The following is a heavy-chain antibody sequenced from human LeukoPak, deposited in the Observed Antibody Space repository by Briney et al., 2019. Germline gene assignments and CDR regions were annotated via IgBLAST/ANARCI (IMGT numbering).Heavy chain of an antibody. V-gene: IGHV3-23*01. Sequence: GGSLRLSCAASEFTFSSYAMSWVRQAPGKGLEWVSTISGSGGSTYYADSVKGRFSISRDNSKNTLYLQMNSLRAEDTAVYYCAKELYTGNYYRGGRSDYWGQGTLVTVSS. CDR1: EFTFSSYA. D-gene: IGHD1-26*01. J-gene: IGHJ4*02. CDR3: AKELYTGNYYRGGRSDY. CDR2: ISGSGGST.